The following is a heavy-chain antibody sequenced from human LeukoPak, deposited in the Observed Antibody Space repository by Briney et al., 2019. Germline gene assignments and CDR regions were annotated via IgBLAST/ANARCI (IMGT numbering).Heavy chain of an antibody. CDR1: GYTFTGYY. D-gene: IGHD4-17*01. CDR2: INPNSGGT. Sequence: ASVKVSCKASGYTFTGYYMHWVRQAPGQGLEWVGWINPNSGGTNYAQKFQGRVTMTRDTSISTAYMELSRLRSDDTAVYYCARERTIDYGDYGAADAFDIWGQGTMVTVSS. V-gene: IGHV1-2*02. CDR3: ARERTIDYGDYGAADAFDI. J-gene: IGHJ3*02.